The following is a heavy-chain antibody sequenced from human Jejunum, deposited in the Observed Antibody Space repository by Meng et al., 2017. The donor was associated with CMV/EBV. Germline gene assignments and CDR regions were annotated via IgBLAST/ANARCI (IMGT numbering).Heavy chain of an antibody. J-gene: IGHJ4*02. CDR2: AYHGGHT. Sequence: QVQLRESGPGLVEPSGTLFLTRTVSGASITSSDWWTWVRQAPGKGLEWIGEAYHGGHTNYNPSLNSRVTMSVDKSKNQLSLTLTSVTAADTAIYYCARQLDYYDISGYSNKGYWGQGTLVTVSS. V-gene: IGHV4-4*02. CDR1: GASITSSDW. D-gene: IGHD3-22*01. CDR3: ARQLDYYDISGYSNKGY.